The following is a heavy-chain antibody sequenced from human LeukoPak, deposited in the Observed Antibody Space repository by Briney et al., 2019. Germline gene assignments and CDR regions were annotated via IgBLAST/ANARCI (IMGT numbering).Heavy chain of an antibody. CDR3: ARERRIAYYDILTGYLHSSAPLDY. D-gene: IGHD3-9*01. CDR2: ISSSSSYI. J-gene: IGHJ4*02. V-gene: IGHV3-21*01. Sequence: KSGGSLRLSCAASGFTFSSYSMNWVRQAPGKGLEWVSSISSSSSYIYYADSVKGRFTISRDNAKNSLYLQMNSLRAEDTAVYYCARERRIAYYDILTGYLHSSAPLDYWGQGTLVTVSS. CDR1: GFTFSSYS.